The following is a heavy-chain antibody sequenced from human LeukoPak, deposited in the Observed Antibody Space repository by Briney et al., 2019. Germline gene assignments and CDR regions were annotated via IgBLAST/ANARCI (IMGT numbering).Heavy chain of an antibody. J-gene: IGHJ4*02. CDR3: ASIGGTSLEF. D-gene: IGHD4-23*01. CDR1: GYTFTDHY. Sequence: ASVKVSCKASGYTFTDHYMHWVRQAPAQGLEWVGWINTNSSGTNYAQKSQSRVTMTRHTPNNTVYMEGSRVRSGDASVYQCASIGGTSLEFWGQGTLVTVSS. CDR2: INTNSSGT. V-gene: IGHV1-2*02.